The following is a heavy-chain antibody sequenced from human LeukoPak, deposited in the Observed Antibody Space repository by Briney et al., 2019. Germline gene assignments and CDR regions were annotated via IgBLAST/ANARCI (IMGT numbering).Heavy chain of an antibody. CDR3: AKDRTPTRITAAAAPFDY. D-gene: IGHD6-13*01. Sequence: PGGSLRLSCAASGFTFSDYYMSWIRQAPGKGLEWVSYISSSGSTIYYADSVKGRFTISRDNSKNTLYLQMNSLRAEDTAVYYCAKDRTPTRITAAAAPFDYWGQGTLVTVSS. CDR1: GFTFSDYY. CDR2: ISSSGSTI. V-gene: IGHV3-11*04. J-gene: IGHJ4*02.